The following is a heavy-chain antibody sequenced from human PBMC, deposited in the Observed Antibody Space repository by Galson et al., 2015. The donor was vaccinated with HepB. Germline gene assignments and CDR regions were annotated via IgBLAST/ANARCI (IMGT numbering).Heavy chain of an antibody. CDR2: IIPIFDVT. J-gene: IGHJ4*02. CDR3: ARGVVVVPARYYFAH. D-gene: IGHD2-15*01. Sequence: SVKVSCKASGGTLSTYAITWLRQAPGQGLEWMGGIIPIFDVTDYAQKFQGRVTITADDSTNTAYMELRSLRSEDTAVYYCARGVVVVPARYYFAHWGQGTLVTVS. V-gene: IGHV1-69*13. CDR1: GGTLSTYA.